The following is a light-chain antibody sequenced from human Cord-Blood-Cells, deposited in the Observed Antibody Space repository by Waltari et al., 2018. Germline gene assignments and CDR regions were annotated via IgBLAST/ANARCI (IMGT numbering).Light chain of an antibody. CDR3: QQERT. CDR1: QSVSSY. J-gene: IGKJ2*01. CDR2: DAS. Sequence: PGERATLSCRASQSVSSYLAWYQQKPGQAPRLLIYDASNRATGIPARFSGSGSGTDFTLTINSLEPEDFAVYYCQQERTFGQGTKLEIK. V-gene: IGKV3-11*01.